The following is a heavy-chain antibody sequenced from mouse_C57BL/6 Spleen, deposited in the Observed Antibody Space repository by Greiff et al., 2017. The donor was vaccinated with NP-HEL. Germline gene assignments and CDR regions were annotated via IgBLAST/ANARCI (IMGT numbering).Heavy chain of an antibody. V-gene: IGHV1-15*01. CDR1: GYTFTDYE. CDR2: IDPETGGT. CDR3: TRWELGYAMDY. D-gene: IGHD4-1*01. Sequence: VQGVESGAELVRPGASVTLSCKASGYTFTDYEMHWVKQTPVHGLEWIGAIDPETGGTAYNQKFKGKAILTADKSSSTAYMELRRLTAEDSAVYYCTRWELGYAMDYWGQGTSVTVSS. J-gene: IGHJ4*01.